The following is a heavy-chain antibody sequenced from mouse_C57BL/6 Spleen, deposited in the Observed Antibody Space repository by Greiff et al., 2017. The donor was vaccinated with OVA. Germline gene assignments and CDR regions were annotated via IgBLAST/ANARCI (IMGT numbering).Heavy chain of an antibody. D-gene: IGHD2-3*01. CDR3: ARPLYDGYSGAMDY. CDR2: INPDSSTI. J-gene: IGHJ4*01. Sequence: EVKLVESGGGLVQPGGSLKLSCAASGLDFSRYWMSWVRRAPGKGLEWIGEINPDSSTINYAPSLKDKFIISRDNAKNTLYLQMSKVRSEDTALYYCARPLYDGYSGAMDYWGQGTSVTVSS. CDR1: GLDFSRYW. V-gene: IGHV4-1*01.